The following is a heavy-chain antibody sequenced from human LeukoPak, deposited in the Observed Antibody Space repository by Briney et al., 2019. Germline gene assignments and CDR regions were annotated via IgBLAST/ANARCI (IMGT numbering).Heavy chain of an antibody. D-gene: IGHD3-22*01. V-gene: IGHV3-74*01. CDR3: VRDWGYDSSGYWQKYFDT. CDR1: GFTFSTFW. J-gene: IGHJ4*02. Sequence: GGSLRLSCATSGFTFSTFWMHWVRQAPGKGLVWVSRINHDGSSTNYADSVKGRFTISRDNAKNTLYLQMNSLRAEDTAVYYCVRDWGYDSSGYWQKYFDTWGQGTLVTVSS. CDR2: INHDGSST.